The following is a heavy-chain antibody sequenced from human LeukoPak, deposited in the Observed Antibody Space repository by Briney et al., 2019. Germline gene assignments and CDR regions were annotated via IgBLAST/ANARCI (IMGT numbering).Heavy chain of an antibody. J-gene: IGHJ4*02. CDR1: GFTFSSYW. D-gene: IGHD6-13*01. CDR3: ARGGSESSQQLVDY. Sequence: PGGSLRLSCAASGFTFSSYWMSWVRQAPGKGLEWVANIKQDGSEKYYVDSVKGRFTISRDNAKNSLYLQMNSLRAEDTAVYYCARGGSESSQQLVDYWGQGTLVTVSS. CDR2: IKQDGSEK. V-gene: IGHV3-7*01.